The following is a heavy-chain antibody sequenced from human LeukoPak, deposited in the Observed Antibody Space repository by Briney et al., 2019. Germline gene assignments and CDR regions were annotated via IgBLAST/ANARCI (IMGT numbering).Heavy chain of an antibody. CDR1: GFTFSSSA. D-gene: IGHD3-3*01. J-gene: IGHJ4*02. CDR3: ARDFHDFWSGLIDY. V-gene: IGHV3-23*01. Sequence: GGSLRLSCAASGFTFSSSAMSWVRQAPGKGLEWVAAISDTGRLSYCADSVNGRFTISRDNSKNTLSLQMNSLRAEDTAVYYCARDFHDFWSGLIDYWGQGTLVTVSS. CDR2: ISDTGRLS.